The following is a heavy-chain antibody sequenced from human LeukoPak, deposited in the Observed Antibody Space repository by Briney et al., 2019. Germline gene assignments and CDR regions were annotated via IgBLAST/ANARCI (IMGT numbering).Heavy chain of an antibody. J-gene: IGHJ4*02. CDR2: IRSDGSNK. V-gene: IGHV3-30*02. CDR3: AKDLQRVVRGVGDY. D-gene: IGHD3-10*01. Sequence: SGGSLRLSCAASGFTFSSYAMHWVRQAPGKGLEWVAFIRSDGSNKSYADSVKGRFTISRDNFKNTLYLQMNSLRTEDTAVYYCAKDLQRVVRGVGDYWGQGTLVIVSA. CDR1: GFTFSSYA.